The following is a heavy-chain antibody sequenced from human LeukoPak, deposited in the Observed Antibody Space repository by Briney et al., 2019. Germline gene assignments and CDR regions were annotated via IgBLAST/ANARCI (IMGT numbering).Heavy chain of an antibody. CDR1: GFTVSSNY. CDR2: IYSGGST. CDR3: VRSTVVPSAVDYYYYMDV. D-gene: IGHD2-2*01. J-gene: IGHJ6*03. Sequence: QSGGSLRLSCAASGFTVSSNYMSWVRQAPGKGLEWVSVIYSGGSTYYADSVKGRFTISRDNAKNSLYLQMNRLRAADTALYYCVRSTVVPSAVDYYYYMDVWGKGTTVTVSS. V-gene: IGHV3-66*01.